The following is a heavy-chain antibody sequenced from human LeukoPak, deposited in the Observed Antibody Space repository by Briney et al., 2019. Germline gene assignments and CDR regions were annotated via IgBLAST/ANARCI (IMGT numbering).Heavy chain of an antibody. CDR3: ARGGRGSAAVVAPRSFDI. V-gene: IGHV3-53*01. D-gene: IGHD3-22*01. Sequence: AGGSLRLSCAASGFTVSSIHMVWVRHAPGKGQEWVSVTYTGGNSYYADSVKGRFIISRDISKNTLYLQMNSLRAEDSALYYCARGGRGSAAVVAPRSFDIWGQGTMVTVSS. J-gene: IGHJ3*02. CDR1: GFTVSSIH. CDR2: TYTGGNS.